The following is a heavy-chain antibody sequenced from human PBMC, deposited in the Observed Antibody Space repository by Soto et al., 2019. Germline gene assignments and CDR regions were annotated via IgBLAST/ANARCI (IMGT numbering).Heavy chain of an antibody. V-gene: IGHV3-66*01. CDR3: ARDHYDFWSGYDRCELGV. Sequence: EVQLVESGGGLVQPGGSLRLSCAASGFTVSSNYMSWVRQAPGKGLEWVSVIYSGGSTYYADSVKGRFTISRDNSKNTLYLQMNSLRAEDTAVYYCARDHYDFWSGYDRCELGVWGNGSTVTVSS. CDR2: IYSGGST. J-gene: IGHJ6*04. CDR1: GFTVSSNY. D-gene: IGHD3-3*01.